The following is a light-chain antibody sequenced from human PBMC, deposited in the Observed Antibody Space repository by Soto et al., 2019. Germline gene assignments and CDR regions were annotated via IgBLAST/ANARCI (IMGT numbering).Light chain of an antibody. Sequence: QSVLTQPASVSGSPGQSITLSCTGTSSDVGAYNYVSWYQQHPGKAPKLMIYDVSNRPSGVSNRFSGSKSGNTASLTISGLQGEDEADYYCSSYRSSETLVFGTGTKGTVL. CDR3: SSYRSSETLV. CDR2: DVS. V-gene: IGLV2-14*03. J-gene: IGLJ1*01. CDR1: SSDVGAYNY.